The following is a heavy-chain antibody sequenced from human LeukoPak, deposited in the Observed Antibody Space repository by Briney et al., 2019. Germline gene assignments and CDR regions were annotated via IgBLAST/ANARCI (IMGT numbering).Heavy chain of an antibody. Sequence: PGGSLRLSCAVSGFTFSGSAMHWVRQASGKGLVWVGRIRSKANSYATAYAASVKGRFTISRDDSKNTAYLQMNSLKTEDTAVYYCTSVLPGYSSGWSDWGQGTLVTVSS. J-gene: IGHJ4*02. D-gene: IGHD6-19*01. CDR1: GFTFSGSA. CDR3: TSVLPGYSSGWSD. V-gene: IGHV3-73*01. CDR2: IRSKANSYAT.